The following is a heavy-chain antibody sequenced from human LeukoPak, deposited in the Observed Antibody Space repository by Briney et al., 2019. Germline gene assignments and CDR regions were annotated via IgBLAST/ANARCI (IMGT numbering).Heavy chain of an antibody. J-gene: IGHJ6*03. Sequence: GGSLRLSCAASGFTFSNAWMSWVRQAPGKGLEWVGRIKSKTDGGTTDYAAPVKGRFTISRDDSKNTLYLQMNSLKTEDTAVYYCTTDPSWSYYDYYYMDVWGKGTTVTVSS. CDR2: IKSKTDGGTT. D-gene: IGHD3-10*01. CDR1: GFTFSNAW. CDR3: TTDPSWSYYDYYYMDV. V-gene: IGHV3-15*01.